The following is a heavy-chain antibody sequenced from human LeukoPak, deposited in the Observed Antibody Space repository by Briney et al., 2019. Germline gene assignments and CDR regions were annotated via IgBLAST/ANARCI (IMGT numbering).Heavy chain of an antibody. CDR1: GFTFSSYT. D-gene: IGHD2-2*03. CDR3: AREAGYCSSTSCEEDYYYYYMDV. J-gene: IGHJ6*03. V-gene: IGHV3-21*01. Sequence: GGSLRLSCAASGFTFSSYTMNWVRQAPGKGLEWVSSITGGSTYIFYADSVKGRFTVSRDNAKNSLYLQMNSLRAEDTAVYYCAREAGYCSSTSCEEDYYYYYMDVWGKGTTVTVSS. CDR2: ITGGSTYI.